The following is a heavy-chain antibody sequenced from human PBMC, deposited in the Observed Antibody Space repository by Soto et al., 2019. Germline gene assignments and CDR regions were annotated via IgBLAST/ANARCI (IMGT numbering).Heavy chain of an antibody. CDR3: ARELVPAAKNDAFDI. Sequence: SETLSLTCTVSGGSISSYYWSWIRQPPGKGLERIGYIYYSGSTNYNPSLKSRVTISEDTSKNQFSLKLSSVTAADTAVYYCARELVPAAKNDAFDIWGQGTMVTVS. CDR1: GGSISSYY. D-gene: IGHD2-2*01. CDR2: IYYSGST. J-gene: IGHJ3*02. V-gene: IGHV4-59*01.